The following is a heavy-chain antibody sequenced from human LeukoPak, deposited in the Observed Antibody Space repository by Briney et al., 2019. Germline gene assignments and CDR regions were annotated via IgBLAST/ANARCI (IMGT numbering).Heavy chain of an antibody. J-gene: IGHJ3*02. V-gene: IGHV4-39*01. CDR3: ASPQVLRFLEWYAFDI. CDR2: IYYSGST. Sequence: SETLSLTCTVSGGSISSSSYYWGWIRQPPGKGLEWIGGIYYSGSTYYNPSLKSRVTISVDTSKNQFSLKLSSATAADTAVYYCASPQVLRFLEWYAFDIWGQGTMVTVSS. D-gene: IGHD3-3*01. CDR1: GGSISSSSYY.